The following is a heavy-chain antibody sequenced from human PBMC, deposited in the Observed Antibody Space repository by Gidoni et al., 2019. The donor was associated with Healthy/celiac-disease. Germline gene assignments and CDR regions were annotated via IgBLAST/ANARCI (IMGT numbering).Heavy chain of an antibody. J-gene: IGHJ4*02. D-gene: IGHD6-6*01. CDR3: ARGRRIAARPVFDY. Sequence: QVQLVSSAAEVKKPAASVKVSCNAYGYTFTSYDINWGRQATGQGFEWMGWMNPNSGNTGYAQKFQGRVTMTRNTSISTAYMELSSLRSEDTAVYYCARGRRIAARPVFDYWGQGTLVTVSS. CDR1: GYTFTSYD. CDR2: MNPNSGNT. V-gene: IGHV1-8*01.